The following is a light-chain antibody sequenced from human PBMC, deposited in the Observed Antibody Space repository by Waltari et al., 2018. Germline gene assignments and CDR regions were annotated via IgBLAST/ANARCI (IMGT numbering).Light chain of an antibody. CDR3: QQYYGDPLT. J-gene: IGKJ4*01. CDR2: ASS. V-gene: IGKV1-8*01. CDR1: QAISSY. Sequence: AIRITQSPSSLSASTGDRVTITCRPSQAISSYLAWYQQKPGKAPKLPIYASSTLQSGVPSRFSGSGSGTNFTLTIGCLQSEDFATYFCQQYYGDPLTFGGGTKVEI.